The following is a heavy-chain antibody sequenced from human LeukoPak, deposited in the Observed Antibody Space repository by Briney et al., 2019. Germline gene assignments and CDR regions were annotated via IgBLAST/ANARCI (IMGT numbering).Heavy chain of an antibody. CDR1: GYTFTSYG. D-gene: IGHD3-10*01. CDR2: ISAYNGNT. CDR3: AVGLVWFGELSLNFDY. V-gene: IGHV1-18*01. Sequence: ASVKVSCKASGYTFTSYGISWVRQAPGQGLEWMGWISAYNGNTNYAQKLQGRVTMTTDTSTSTAYMELRSLRSDDTAVYYCAVGLVWFGELSLNFDYRGQGTLVTVSS. J-gene: IGHJ4*02.